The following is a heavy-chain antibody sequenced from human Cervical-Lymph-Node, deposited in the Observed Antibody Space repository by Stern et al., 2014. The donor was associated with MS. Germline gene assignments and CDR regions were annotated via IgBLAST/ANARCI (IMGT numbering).Heavy chain of an antibody. CDR2: ISSDGSNK. CDR3: VRRHLFSPGALDV. CDR1: GFRFINYG. J-gene: IGHJ6*02. V-gene: IGHV3-30*03. Sequence: VQLVESGGGGVQPGKTLGLSCAASGFRFINYGMVWVRQAPGKGLEWVAVISSDGSNKYYADSVKGRCTISRDNSKSTAFLQMNSLGTEDTAVYYCVRRHLFSPGALDVWGQGTTVVVSS. D-gene: IGHD3-10*01.